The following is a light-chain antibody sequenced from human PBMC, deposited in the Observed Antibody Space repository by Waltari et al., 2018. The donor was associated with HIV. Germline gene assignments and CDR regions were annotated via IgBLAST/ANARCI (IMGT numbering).Light chain of an antibody. CDR1: QSVFFGSNNKNY. V-gene: IGKV4-1*01. CDR3: QQYYSSPLT. CDR2: WAS. J-gene: IGKJ4*01. Sequence: IVMTQSPDSLTVSLGERATINCKSSQSVFFGSNNKNYLAWYQQKPGQPPKLLFYWASTRESGVPDRFSVSGFGTDFTLTISSLRTEDVAVYYCQQYYSSPLTFGGGTKVEI.